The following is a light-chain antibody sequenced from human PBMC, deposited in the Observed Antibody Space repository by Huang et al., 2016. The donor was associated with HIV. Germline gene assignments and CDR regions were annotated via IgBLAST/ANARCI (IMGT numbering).Light chain of an antibody. CDR1: QSVRSNS. J-gene: IGKJ5*01. V-gene: IGKV3-20*01. CDR2: DAA. CDR3: QQYGGSPPIT. Sequence: EIVLTQSPGTLFLSPGERATLSCRASQSVRSNSLAWYQQKPGQAPRLLIYDAASRATGIPDRFSGSGSGTDFTLTISRLEPEDFAVYYCQQYGGSPPITFGQGTRLEMK.